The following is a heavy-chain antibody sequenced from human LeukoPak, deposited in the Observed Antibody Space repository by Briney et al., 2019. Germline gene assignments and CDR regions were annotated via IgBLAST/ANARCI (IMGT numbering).Heavy chain of an antibody. CDR1: GYTFTGYY. D-gene: IGHD3-22*01. CDR3: ARDSYDSSGYYYRDVDY. V-gene: IGHV1-2*02. CDR2: INPNSGGT. Sequence: GASVKVSCKASGYTFTGYYMHWVRQAPGQGLEWMGWINPNSGGTNYAQKFQGRVTMTRDMSTSTVYMELSSLRSEDTAVYYCARDSYDSSGYYYRDVDYWGQGTLVTVSS. J-gene: IGHJ4*02.